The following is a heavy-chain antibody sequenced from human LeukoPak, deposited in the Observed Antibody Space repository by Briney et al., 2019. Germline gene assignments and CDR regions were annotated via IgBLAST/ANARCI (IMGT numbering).Heavy chain of an antibody. D-gene: IGHD1-26*01. CDR2: IYYSGNT. J-gene: IGHJ5*02. Sequence: SATLSLTCTVSGGSISSSGYYWGWIRQPPGKGLEWIASIYYSGNTYYNPSLTSRVTISVDTSKNQLSLKLSSLTAADTAVYYCARHEYSGSYYGLSWFDPWGQGTLVTVSS. V-gene: IGHV4-39*01. CDR3: ARHEYSGSYYGLSWFDP. CDR1: GGSISSSGYY.